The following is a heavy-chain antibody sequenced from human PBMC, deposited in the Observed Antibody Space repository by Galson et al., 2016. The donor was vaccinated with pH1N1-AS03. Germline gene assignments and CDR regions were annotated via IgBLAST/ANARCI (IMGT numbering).Heavy chain of an antibody. J-gene: IGHJ4*02. Sequence: SLRLSCAASGFIFSSYEMNWVRQAPGKGLEWVSYIDSSGDNKDYADSVKGRFSISRDNATKTLNLQMNGLRAEDTAVYYCASRYESNGYSYYFDLWGQGTLVTVSS. V-gene: IGHV3-48*03. CDR2: IDSSGDNK. D-gene: IGHD3-22*01. CDR3: ASRYESNGYSYYFDL. CDR1: GFIFSSYE.